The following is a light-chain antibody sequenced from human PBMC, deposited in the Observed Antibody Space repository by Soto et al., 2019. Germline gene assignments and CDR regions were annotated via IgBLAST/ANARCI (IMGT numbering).Light chain of an antibody. CDR1: SGHSSYA. CDR2: LNSDGSH. Sequence: QPVLTQSPSASASLGASVKLTCTLSSGHSSYAIAWHQQQPEKGPRYLMKLNSDGSHSKGDGIPDRFSGSSSGAERYLTISGLQFGDGADYYCQTWGTGIRVFGGGTKLTVL. J-gene: IGLJ3*02. V-gene: IGLV4-69*01. CDR3: QTWGTGIRV.